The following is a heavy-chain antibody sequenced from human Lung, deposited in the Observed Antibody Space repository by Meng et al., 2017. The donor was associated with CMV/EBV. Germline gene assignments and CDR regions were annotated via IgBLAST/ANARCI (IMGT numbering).Heavy chain of an antibody. Sequence: GESLKISCAASGFTFSSYAMSWVRQAPGKGLEWVSAISGSGGSTYYADSVKGRFTISRDNSKNTLYLQMNSLRAEDTAVYYCAKDPVPAALYYFDYWGQGXLVTVSS. CDR3: AKDPVPAALYYFDY. V-gene: IGHV3-23*01. J-gene: IGHJ4*02. CDR2: ISGSGGST. CDR1: GFTFSSYA. D-gene: IGHD2-2*01.